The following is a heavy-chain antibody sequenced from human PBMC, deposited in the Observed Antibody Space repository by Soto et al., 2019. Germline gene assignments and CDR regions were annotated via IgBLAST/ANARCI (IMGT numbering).Heavy chain of an antibody. CDR3: ARGRPGQLAHGYYYYYYYMDV. D-gene: IGHD6-6*01. CDR2: INHSGST. Sequence: SETLSLTCAVYGGSFSGYYWSWIRQPPGKGLEWIGEINHSGSTNYNPSLKSRVTISVDTSKNQFSLKLSSVTAADTAVYYCARGRPGQLAHGYYYYYYYMDVWGKGTTVTVSS. CDR1: GGSFSGYY. V-gene: IGHV4-34*01. J-gene: IGHJ6*03.